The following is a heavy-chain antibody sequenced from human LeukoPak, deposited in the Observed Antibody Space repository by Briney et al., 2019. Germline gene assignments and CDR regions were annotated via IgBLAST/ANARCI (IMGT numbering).Heavy chain of an antibody. Sequence: GGSLRLSCAASGFTFSDYYMSWIRQAPGKGLEWVSSISSSSSYIYYADSVKGRFTISRDNAKNSLYLQMNSLRAEDTAVYYCARAPAVAGQGYWGQGTLVTVSS. CDR2: ISSSSSYI. V-gene: IGHV3-11*06. D-gene: IGHD6-19*01. CDR1: GFTFSDYY. CDR3: ARAPAVAGQGY. J-gene: IGHJ4*02.